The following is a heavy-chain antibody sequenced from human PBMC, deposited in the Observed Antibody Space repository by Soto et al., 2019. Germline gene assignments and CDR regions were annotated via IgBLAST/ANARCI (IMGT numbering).Heavy chain of an antibody. CDR3: ARDLGTIEAAGVNYYYYGMDV. CDR2: TYYRSKWYN. D-gene: IGHD6-13*01. V-gene: IGHV6-1*01. CDR1: GDSVSSNSAA. Sequence: PSQTLSLTCAISGDSVSSNSAAWNWIRQSPSRGLEWLGRTYYRSKWYNDYAVSVKSRITINPDTSKNQFSLQLNSVTPEDTAVYYCARDLGTIEAAGVNYYYYGMDVWGQGTTVTVSS. J-gene: IGHJ6*02.